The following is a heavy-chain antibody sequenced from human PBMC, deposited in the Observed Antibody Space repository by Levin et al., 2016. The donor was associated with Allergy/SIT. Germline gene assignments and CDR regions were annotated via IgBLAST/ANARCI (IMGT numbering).Heavy chain of an antibody. Sequence: WIRQPPGKGLEWVSAISGSGGSTYYADSVKGRFTISRDNSKNTLYLQMNSLRAEDTAVYYCAKGARGYNPDYWGQGTLVTVSS. D-gene: IGHD5-18*01. CDR2: ISGSGGST. CDR3: AKGARGYNPDY. J-gene: IGHJ4*02. V-gene: IGHV3-23*01.